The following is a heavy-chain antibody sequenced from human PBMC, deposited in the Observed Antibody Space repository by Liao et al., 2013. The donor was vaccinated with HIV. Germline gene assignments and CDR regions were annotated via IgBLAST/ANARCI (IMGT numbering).Heavy chain of an antibody. CDR1: GGSISSSSYY. CDR3: ARGEGITYYYYYMDV. D-gene: IGHD3-16*01. Sequence: QLQLQESGPGLVKPSETLSLTCTVSGGSISSSSYYWGWIRQPPGKGLEWIGSIYYSGSTYYNPSLKSRVTMSVDTSKNQFSLKLSSVTAADTAVYYCARGEGITYYYYYMDVWGKGTTVTVSS. V-gene: IGHV4-39*07. J-gene: IGHJ6*03. CDR2: IYYSGST.